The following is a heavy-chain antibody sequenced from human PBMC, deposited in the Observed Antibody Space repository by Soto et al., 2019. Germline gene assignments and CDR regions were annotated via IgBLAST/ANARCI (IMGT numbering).Heavy chain of an antibody. V-gene: IGHV2-26*01. CDR3: VRGWLRLYYFDY. CDR2: IFSNDEK. J-gene: IGHJ4*02. D-gene: IGHD5-12*01. CDR1: GFSLSNARMG. Sequence: QVTLKESGPVLVKPTETLTLTCTVSGFSLSNARMGVSWIRQPPGKALEWLAHIFSNDEKSYSTSLKSRLPISKDTSKSQVVLTMTNMDPVDTATYYCVRGWLRLYYFDYWGQGTLVTVSS.